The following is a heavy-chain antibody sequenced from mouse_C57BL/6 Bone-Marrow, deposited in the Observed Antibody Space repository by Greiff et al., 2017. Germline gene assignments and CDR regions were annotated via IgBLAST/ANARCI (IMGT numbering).Heavy chain of an antibody. CDR3: EGRRLRRGGFAY. D-gene: IGHD2-4*01. CDR2: IDPSDSYT. J-gene: IGHJ3*01. CDR1: GYTFTSYW. Sequence: QVQLQQPGAELVRPGTSVKLSCKASGYTFTSYWMHWVKQRPGQGLEWIGVIDPSDSYTNYNQKFKGKATLTVDTSSSTAYMQLSSLTSEDSAVYDCEGRRLRRGGFAYGGRGTRVTVSA. V-gene: IGHV1-59*01.